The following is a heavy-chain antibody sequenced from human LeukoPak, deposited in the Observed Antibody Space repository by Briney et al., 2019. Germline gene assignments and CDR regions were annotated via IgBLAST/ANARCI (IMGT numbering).Heavy chain of an antibody. Sequence: SETLSLTCTVSGGSISTYYWTWIRQPPGKGLEWIGYIYNSGSTYYNPSLKSRVTIFVDTSKSQFSLRLSSVTAADTAVYYCARLGSYYYYYYMDVWGKGTTVTVSS. CDR1: GGSISTYY. CDR3: ARLGSYYYYYYMDV. J-gene: IGHJ6*03. CDR2: IYNSGST. V-gene: IGHV4-59*08.